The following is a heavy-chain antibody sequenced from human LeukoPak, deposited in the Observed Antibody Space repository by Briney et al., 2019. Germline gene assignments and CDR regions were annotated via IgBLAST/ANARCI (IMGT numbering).Heavy chain of an antibody. V-gene: IGHV4-61*10. CDR1: GDSISSNTFY. Sequence: PSETLSLTCTVSGDSISSNTFYWTWIRQPAGKGLEWIGHVYYSGSTNYNPSLKSRVTISVDTSKNQFSLKLSSVTAADTAVYYCASLRKDAFDIWGQGTMVTVSS. J-gene: IGHJ3*02. CDR2: VYYSGST. CDR3: ASLRKDAFDI.